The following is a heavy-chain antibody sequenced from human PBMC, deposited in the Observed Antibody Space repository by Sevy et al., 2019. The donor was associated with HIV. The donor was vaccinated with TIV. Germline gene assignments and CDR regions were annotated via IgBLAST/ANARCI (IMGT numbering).Heavy chain of an antibody. V-gene: IGHV3-43*01. CDR2: IGGDKKKS. D-gene: IGHD5-12*01. J-gene: IGHJ4*02. CDR1: GFKFDDHT. CDR3: AKDVGGFSGFDY. Sequence: GGSLRLSCGASGFKFDDHTMHWVRQAPGKGLQWVSFIGGDKKKSSYPSLVQGRFSISRDNRRNTLYLQMHSLRIEDTGLYFCAKDVGGFSGFDYWGQGTLVTVSS.